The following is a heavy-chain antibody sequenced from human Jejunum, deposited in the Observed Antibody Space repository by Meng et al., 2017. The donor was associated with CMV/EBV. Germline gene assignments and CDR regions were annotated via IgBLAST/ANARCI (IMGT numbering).Heavy chain of an antibody. CDR1: GFPFSSFN. Sequence: SGFPFSSFNLHWVRQAPGKGLEWVSSISHSGNLVFYADSLKGRFTISRDNAKNSLYLQMHSLRADDTAVYYCARDAIPGDPNAFDVWGQGTVVTVSS. D-gene: IGHD2-21*01. CDR3: ARDAIPGDPNAFDV. V-gene: IGHV3-21*01. CDR2: ISHSGNLV. J-gene: IGHJ3*01.